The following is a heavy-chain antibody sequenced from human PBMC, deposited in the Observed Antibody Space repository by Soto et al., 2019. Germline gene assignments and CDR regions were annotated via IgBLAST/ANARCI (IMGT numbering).Heavy chain of an antibody. CDR2: ISTYNANT. D-gene: IGHD6-13*01. Sequence: ASVKVSCKASGYIFSNYGICWVRQAPGQGLEWMGWISTYNANTYYAQKFQGRVTMTTDTSTSTAYMELRSLRSDDTAVFYCARERDGSSWSSAESLQYWGQGTLVTVSS. J-gene: IGHJ1*01. CDR1: GYIFSNYG. V-gene: IGHV1-18*01. CDR3: ARERDGSSWSSAESLQY.